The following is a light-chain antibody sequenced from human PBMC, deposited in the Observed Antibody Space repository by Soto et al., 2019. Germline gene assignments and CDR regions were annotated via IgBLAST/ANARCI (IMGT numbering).Light chain of an antibody. CDR2: STN. Sequence: QTVVIQESSLSVSPGGTVTLTCGLRSAPISTTYYPAWYQQTPGQAPRTLIYSTNTRSSGVPDRFSGSIRGNKAALTITGAQAEDEAEYLCVLYMGSGAYLFGPGTKVTVL. CDR3: VLYMGSGAYL. J-gene: IGLJ1*01. V-gene: IGLV8-61*01. CDR1: SAPISTTYY.